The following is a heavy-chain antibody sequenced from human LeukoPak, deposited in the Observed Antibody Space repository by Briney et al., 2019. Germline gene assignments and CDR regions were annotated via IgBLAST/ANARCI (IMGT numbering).Heavy chain of an antibody. J-gene: IGHJ4*02. V-gene: IGHV1-2*06. Sequence: ASVKVSCKASGYTFTGYYMHWVRQAPGQGLEWMGRINPNSGGTNYAQKFQGRVTMTRDTSISTAYMELSRLRSDDTAVYYCARIARSAYSSSGGEVDYWSQGTLVTVSS. CDR1: GYTFTGYY. CDR3: ARIARSAYSSSGGEVDY. D-gene: IGHD6-13*01. CDR2: INPNSGGT.